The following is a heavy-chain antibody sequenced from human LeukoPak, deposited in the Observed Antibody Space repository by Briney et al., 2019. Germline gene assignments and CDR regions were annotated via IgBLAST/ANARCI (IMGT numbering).Heavy chain of an antibody. Sequence: GASVKVSCKASGYTFTSYGISWVRQAPGQGLERMGWISAYNGNTNYAQKLQGRVTMTTDTSTSTAYMELRSLRSDDTAVYYCARVKSYYYDTSDKDAFDIWGQGTMVTVSS. CDR3: ARVKSYYYDTSDKDAFDI. V-gene: IGHV1-18*01. CDR1: GYTFTSYG. J-gene: IGHJ3*02. D-gene: IGHD3-22*01. CDR2: ISAYNGNT.